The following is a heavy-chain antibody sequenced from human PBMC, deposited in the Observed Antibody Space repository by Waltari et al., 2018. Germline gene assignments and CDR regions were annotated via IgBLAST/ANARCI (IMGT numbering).Heavy chain of an antibody. Sequence: QLQLQESGPGLVKPSETLSLTCTVSGGSISSNSYYWGWIRQTPGKGLEWIGSLFYSGSTYYNPSLKSRVTISVDTSKNQFSLKLSSVSAADTAVYYCERERVGSSDYWGQGTLVTVSS. CDR3: ERERVGSSDY. J-gene: IGHJ4*02. V-gene: IGHV4-39*07. D-gene: IGHD1-26*01. CDR2: LFYSGST. CDR1: GGSISSNSYY.